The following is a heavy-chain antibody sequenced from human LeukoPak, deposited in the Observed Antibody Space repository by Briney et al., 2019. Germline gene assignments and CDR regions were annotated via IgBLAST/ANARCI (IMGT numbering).Heavy chain of an antibody. Sequence: GGSLRLSCAASGFTFSTYGMHWVRQAPGKGLDWVAFIWYDGNEKHYADSAKGRFTISRDNSQNTLYLQMNSLGPEDTAVYYCARDPYSGNYGNYYYYYMDVWGKGTTVTISS. CDR3: ARDPYSGNYGNYYYYYMDV. D-gene: IGHD1-26*01. V-gene: IGHV3-33*01. CDR2: IWYDGNEK. CDR1: GFTFSTYG. J-gene: IGHJ6*03.